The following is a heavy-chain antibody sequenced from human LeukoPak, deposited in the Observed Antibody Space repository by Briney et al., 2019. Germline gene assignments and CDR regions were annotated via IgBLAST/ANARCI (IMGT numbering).Heavy chain of an antibody. CDR2: IKSKTDGGTT. CDR1: GFTFSNAW. D-gene: IGHD5-24*01. CDR3: ANEPGYRDGYNYYFDY. Sequence: GGSLRLSCAASGFTFSNAWMSWVRQAPGKGLEWVGRIKSKTDGGTTDYAAPVKGRFTISRDDSKNTLYLQMNSLRAEDTAVYYCANEPGYRDGYNYYFDYWGQGTLVTVSS. V-gene: IGHV3-15*01. J-gene: IGHJ4*02.